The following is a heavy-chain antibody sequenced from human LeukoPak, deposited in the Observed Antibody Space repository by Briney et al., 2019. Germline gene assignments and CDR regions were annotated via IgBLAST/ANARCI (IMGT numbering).Heavy chain of an antibody. V-gene: IGHV3-23*01. CDR2: ITGSGATT. J-gene: IGHJ4*02. CDR1: GFSFSDYV. CDR3: VLRVRDYVWGSYSD. D-gene: IGHD3-16*01. Sequence: GGSLRLSCAAAGFSFSDYVMSWVRQAPGKGLEWVSAITGSGATTYYADSVEGRFTISRDNSRNTLFLQMNGLRAEDTAVYYCVLRVRDYVWGSYSDWGQGKLVSVSS.